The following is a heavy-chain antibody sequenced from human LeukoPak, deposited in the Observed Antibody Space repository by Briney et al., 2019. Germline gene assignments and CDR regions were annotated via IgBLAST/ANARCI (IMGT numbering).Heavy chain of an antibody. CDR1: GGTFSSYA. D-gene: IGHD3-22*01. Sequence: ASVKVSCKASGGTFSSYAISWVRQAPRQGLEWMGGIIPIFGTANYAQKFQGRVTITTDESTSTAYMELSSLRSEDTAVYYCAGSIQTYYYDSSGYASHIWGQGTMVTVSS. CDR3: AGSIQTYYYDSSGYASHI. V-gene: IGHV1-69*05. J-gene: IGHJ3*02. CDR2: IIPIFGTA.